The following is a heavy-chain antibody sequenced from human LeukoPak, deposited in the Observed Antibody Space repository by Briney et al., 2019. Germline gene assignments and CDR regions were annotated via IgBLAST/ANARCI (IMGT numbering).Heavy chain of an antibody. CDR3: AKVRIAAAGTGAPSDY. CDR2: ISGSGGST. CDR1: GFTFSSYA. D-gene: IGHD6-13*01. V-gene: IGHV3-23*01. J-gene: IGHJ4*02. Sequence: GRSLRLSCAASGFTFSSYAMSWVRQAPGKGLEWVSAISGSGGSTYYADSVKGRFTISRDNSKNTLYLQMNSLRAEDTAVYYCAKVRIAAAGTGAPSDYWGQGTLVTVSS.